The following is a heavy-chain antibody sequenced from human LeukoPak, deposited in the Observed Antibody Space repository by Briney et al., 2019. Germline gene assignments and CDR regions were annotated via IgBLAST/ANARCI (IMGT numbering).Heavy chain of an antibody. D-gene: IGHD7-27*01. V-gene: IGHV3-7*01. Sequence: GGSLRLSCEASGFTFSRYWMSWVRQAPGKGLEWVASIREDRSETYPADSVRGRFTFSRDNAKNSLYLQMSSPRAEDTAVYYCVRSSDMTGDLHDAFDIWGRGTLVTVSS. J-gene: IGHJ3*02. CDR1: GFTFSRYW. CDR2: IREDRSET. CDR3: VRSSDMTGDLHDAFDI.